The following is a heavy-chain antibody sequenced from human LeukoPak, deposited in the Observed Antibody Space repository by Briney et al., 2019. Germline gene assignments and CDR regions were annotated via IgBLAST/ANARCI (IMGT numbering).Heavy chain of an antibody. CDR3: AKAPVTSCRGAYCYPFDY. V-gene: IGHV3-7*03. CDR1: GFTFSYYW. CDR2: IKQDGSEK. D-gene: IGHD2-21*01. J-gene: IGHJ4*02. Sequence: GGSLRLSCAASGFTFSYYWMTWVRQAPGKGLEWVANIKQDGSEKYYVDSVKGRFTISRDNAKNSLYLQMNSLRAEDAAVYYCAKAPVTSCRGAYCYPFDYWGQGTLVTVSS.